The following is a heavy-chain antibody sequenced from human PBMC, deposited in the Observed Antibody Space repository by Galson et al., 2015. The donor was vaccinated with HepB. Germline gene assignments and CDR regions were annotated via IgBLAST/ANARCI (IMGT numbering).Heavy chain of an antibody. D-gene: IGHD2/OR15-2a*01. CDR2: MNTNSGYS. Sequence: SVKVSCKASGYTFTDYYMHWVRQAPGQGLEWMGRMNTNSGYSNYAQKFQGRVTMTRDTSIRTAYMELSWLRSDDTAVYYCAPGIYSMAPDYWGQGTLVTVSS. CDR1: GYTFTDYY. J-gene: IGHJ4*02. V-gene: IGHV1-2*06. CDR3: APGIYSMAPDY.